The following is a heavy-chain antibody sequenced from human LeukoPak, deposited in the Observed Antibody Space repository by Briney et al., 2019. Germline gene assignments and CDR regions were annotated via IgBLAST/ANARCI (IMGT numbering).Heavy chain of an antibody. V-gene: IGHV1-18*01. CDR2: ISAYNGNT. CDR1: GYTFTSYG. Sequence: ASVKVSCKASGYTFTSYGISWVRQAPGQGLEWMGWISAYNGNTNYAQKLQGRVTMTTDTSTSTAYMELRSLRSDDTAVYYCARDYEGACSSDSSRCLHFDYWGQGILATVSS. CDR3: ARDYEGACSSDSSRCLHFDY. J-gene: IGHJ4*02. D-gene: IGHD2-2*01.